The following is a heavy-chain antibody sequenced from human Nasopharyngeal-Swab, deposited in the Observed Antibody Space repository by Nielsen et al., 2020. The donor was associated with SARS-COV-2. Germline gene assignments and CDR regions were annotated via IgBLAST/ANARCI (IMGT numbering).Heavy chain of an antibody. CDR3: ARVVPARVTFDY. V-gene: IGHV4-39*07. J-gene: IGHJ4*02. CDR2: LYYTGDT. Sequence: SETLSLTCSVSGDSISSSGYYWGWVRQPPGKGLEWIGRLYYTGDTYYNPSLRGRVTLSVDTSKNQVSLKLSSVTAADTAIYYCARVVPARVTFDYWGQGTLVTVSS. CDR1: GDSISSSGYY. D-gene: IGHD5-18*01.